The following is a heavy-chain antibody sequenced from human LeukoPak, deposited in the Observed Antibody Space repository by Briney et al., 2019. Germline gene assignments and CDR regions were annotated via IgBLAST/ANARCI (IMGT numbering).Heavy chain of an antibody. D-gene: IGHD2-8*01. Sequence: GGSLRLSCAASGFTFSDYYMTWLRQAPGKGLEWRSYISNSGSTVFYADSVKGRFTVSRDNAKRSLYLQIESLRDDDTAVYHCALGTINKDFYFGMDVWGQGTTVTVSS. CDR1: GFTFSDYY. CDR3: ALGTINKDFYFGMDV. J-gene: IGHJ6*02. V-gene: IGHV3-11*01. CDR2: ISNSGSTV.